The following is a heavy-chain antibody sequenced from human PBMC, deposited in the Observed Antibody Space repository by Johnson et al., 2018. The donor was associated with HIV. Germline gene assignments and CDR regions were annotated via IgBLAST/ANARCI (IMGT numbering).Heavy chain of an antibody. Sequence: VQLVESGGGVVQPGRSLRLSCAASGFTFNNYAMHWVRQAPGKGLEWVAVISYDGSNEFYADSVKGRFTISRDNSKNTLYLQMNSLRAEDTAVYYCANALILDAFNIWGQGTMVTVSS. J-gene: IGHJ3*02. V-gene: IGHV3-30-3*01. D-gene: IGHD2-21*01. CDR3: ANALILDAFNI. CDR1: GFTFNNYA. CDR2: ISYDGSNE.